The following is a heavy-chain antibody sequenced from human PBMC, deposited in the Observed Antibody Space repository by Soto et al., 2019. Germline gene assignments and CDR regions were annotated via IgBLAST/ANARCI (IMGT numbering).Heavy chain of an antibody. CDR2: IWYDGSNK. CDR3: ARDGYHAFDI. D-gene: IGHD5-12*01. Sequence: GGSHRHSCTASGFTCISYGMRWVRQAPGKGLEWVAVIWYDGSNKYYADSVKGRFTISRDNSKNTLYLQMNSLRAEDTAVYYCARDGYHAFDIWGQGTMLTVSS. CDR1: GFTCISYG. J-gene: IGHJ3*02. V-gene: IGHV3-33*01.